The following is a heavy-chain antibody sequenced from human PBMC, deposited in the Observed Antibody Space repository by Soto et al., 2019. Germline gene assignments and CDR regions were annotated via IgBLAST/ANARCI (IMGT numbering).Heavy chain of an antibody. Sequence: QVQLVQSGAEVKKPGASVKVSCKASGYTFTSHDINWVRQATGQGLEGMGWMNANSGNTGYAQKFQGRVTMTRNTAISTAYMELSSQRPEDTPVHYCARWDYGVHARHDPCGHGHLVTDSP. CDR1: GYTFTSHD. CDR2: MNANSGNT. D-gene: IGHD4-17*01. J-gene: IGHJ5*02. CDR3: ARWDYGVHARHDP. V-gene: IGHV1-8*01.